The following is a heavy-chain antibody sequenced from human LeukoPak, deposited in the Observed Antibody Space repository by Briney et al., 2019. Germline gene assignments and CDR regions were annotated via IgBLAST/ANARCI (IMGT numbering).Heavy chain of an antibody. V-gene: IGHV3-7*01. CDR2: IKGDESAK. CDR3: ARDRIAAAGTDYDY. CDR1: GFTFSSYW. D-gene: IGHD6-13*01. Sequence: GGSLRLSCAASGFTFSSYWMTWIRQAPGKGLEWVANIKGDESAKYYVDSVKGRFTISRDNAYNSLYLQMNSLRAEDTAVYYCARDRIAAAGTDYDYWGQGALVTVSS. J-gene: IGHJ4*02.